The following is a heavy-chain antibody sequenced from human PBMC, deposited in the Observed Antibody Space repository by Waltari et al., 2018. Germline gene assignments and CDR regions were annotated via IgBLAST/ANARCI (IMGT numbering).Heavy chain of an antibody. CDR2: IRHDASNK. CDR1: GFPVTSYA. J-gene: IGHJ4*02. V-gene: IGHV3-30*02. CDR3: QFVHWNGDFDF. D-gene: IGHD1-1*01. Sequence: QVQVVESGGGVVRPGGSLRRSCAASGFPVTSYAMHWVRQAPGKGLELIAFIRHDASNKFYVDSVKGRFTISRDVSSHTLYLQMDRLRSEDTAVYFCQFVHWNGDFDFWGQGTLVTVSS.